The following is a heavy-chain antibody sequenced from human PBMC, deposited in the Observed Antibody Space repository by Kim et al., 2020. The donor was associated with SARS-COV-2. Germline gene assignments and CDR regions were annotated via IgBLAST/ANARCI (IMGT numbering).Heavy chain of an antibody. CDR2: ISSSSSYT. CDR1: GFTFSDYY. D-gene: IGHD2-15*01. V-gene: IGHV3-11*06. Sequence: GGSLRLSCTGSGFTFSDYYMSWIRQAPGKGLEWVSYISSSSSYTNYADSVKGRFTISRDNAKNSLYLQMNSLRAEDTAVYYCARDKEGYCSGGSCYPQLPRPYYYYYGMDVWGQGTTVTVSS. J-gene: IGHJ6*02. CDR3: ARDKEGYCSGGSCYPQLPRPYYYYYGMDV.